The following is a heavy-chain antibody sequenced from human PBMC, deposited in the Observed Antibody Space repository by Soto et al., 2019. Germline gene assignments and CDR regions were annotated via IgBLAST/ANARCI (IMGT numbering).Heavy chain of an antibody. CDR3: ARPKPTHFYGDYFEAFDY. J-gene: IGHJ4*02. CDR1: GGTFSSYT. D-gene: IGHD4-17*01. Sequence: GASVKVSCKASGGTFSSYTISWVRQAPGQGLEWMGRIIPILGIANYAQKFQGRVTITADKSTSTAYMELSSLRSEDTAVYYCARPKPTHFYGDYFEAFDYWGQGTLVTVSS. V-gene: IGHV1-69*02. CDR2: IIPILGIA.